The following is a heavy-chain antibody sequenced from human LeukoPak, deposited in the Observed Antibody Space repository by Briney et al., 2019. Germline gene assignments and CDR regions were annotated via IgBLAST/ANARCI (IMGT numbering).Heavy chain of an antibody. CDR1: GFTFSSYA. CDR3: AKLGIVVVVAATTWFDP. D-gene: IGHD2-15*01. Sequence: GGSLRLSCAASGFTFSSYAMSWVRQAPGKGLEWVSAISGSGGSTYYADPVKGRFTISRDNSKNTLYLQMNSLRADDTAVYYCAKLGIVVVVAATTWFDPWGQGTLVTVSS. V-gene: IGHV3-23*01. J-gene: IGHJ5*02. CDR2: ISGSGGST.